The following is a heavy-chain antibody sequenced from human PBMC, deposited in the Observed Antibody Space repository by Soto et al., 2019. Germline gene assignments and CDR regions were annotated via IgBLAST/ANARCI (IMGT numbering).Heavy chain of an antibody. CDR3: ARVSTDGYYGMDV. CDR2: IYYSGST. V-gene: IGHV4-30-4*01. Sequence: PSETLSLTCTVSGGSISSGDYYWSWIRQSPGKGLEWIGYIYYSGSTYYNPSLKSRVTISVDTSKNQFSLKLSSVTAADTAVYYCARVSTDGYYGMDVWGQGTTVTVSS. CDR1: GGSISSGDYY. J-gene: IGHJ6*02.